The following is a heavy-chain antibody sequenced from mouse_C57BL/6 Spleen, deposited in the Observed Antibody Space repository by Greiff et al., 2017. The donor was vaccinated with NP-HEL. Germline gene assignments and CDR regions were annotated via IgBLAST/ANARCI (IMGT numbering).Heavy chain of an antibody. CDR3: TTDYGSSYGGYFDV. CDR2: IDPENGDT. Sequence: EVQLQQSGAELVRPGASVKLSCTASGFNIKDDYMHWVKQRPEQGLEWIGWIDPENGDTEYDSKFQGKATITTDTSSNKAYLQLSSLTSEDTAVYYCTTDYGSSYGGYFDVWGTGTTVTVSS. V-gene: IGHV14-4*01. J-gene: IGHJ1*03. D-gene: IGHD1-1*01. CDR1: GFNIKDDY.